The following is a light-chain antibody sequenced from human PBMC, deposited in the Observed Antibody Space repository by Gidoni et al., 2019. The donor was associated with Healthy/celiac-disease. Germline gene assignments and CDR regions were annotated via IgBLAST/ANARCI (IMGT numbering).Light chain of an antibody. CDR1: ESISIY. J-gene: IGKJ4*01. CDR3: QQSYSTLFT. Sequence: DIQMTQSPSSLSASVGDRVTITCRASESISIYLNWYQQKPGKAPKLLIYAASSLQSGVPSRFSGSGSGTDFTLTISSLQPEDFATYYCQQSYSTLFTFGGGTKVEIK. CDR2: AAS. V-gene: IGKV1-39*01.